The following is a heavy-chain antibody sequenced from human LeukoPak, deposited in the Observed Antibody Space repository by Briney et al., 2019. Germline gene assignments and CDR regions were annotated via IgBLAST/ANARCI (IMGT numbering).Heavy chain of an antibody. V-gene: IGHV3-23*01. CDR2: ISGSGNVT. J-gene: IGHJ4*02. Sequence: GGSLRLSCAASGFTFSNYVMRWVRQAPGKGLEWVSGISGSGNVTDYADSVKGRFTISRDNSRNTLYPQMNSLRAEDTAVYYCAKVLAGAGVDYWGQGTLVTVSS. CDR3: AKVLAGAGVDY. D-gene: IGHD1-26*01. CDR1: GFTFSNYV.